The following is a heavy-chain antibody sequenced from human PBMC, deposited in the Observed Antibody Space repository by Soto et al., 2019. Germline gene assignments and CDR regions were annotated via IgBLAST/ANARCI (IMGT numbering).Heavy chain of an antibody. CDR2: IYYSGST. Sequence: SETLSLTCAVSGGSISSGGYSWSWIRQPPGKGLEWIGYIYYSGSTNYNPSLKSRVTISVDTSKNQFSLKLSSVTAADTAVYYCARQDRDYEGPGSYSTSVDPWSEGTLVTLAS. J-gene: IGHJ5*02. CDR1: GGSISSGGYS. CDR3: ARQDRDYEGPGSYSTSVDP. D-gene: IGHD3-10*01. V-gene: IGHV4-61*08.